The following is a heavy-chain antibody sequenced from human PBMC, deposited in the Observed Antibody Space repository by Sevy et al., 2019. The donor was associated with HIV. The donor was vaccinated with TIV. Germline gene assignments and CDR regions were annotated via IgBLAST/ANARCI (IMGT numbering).Heavy chain of an antibody. CDR2: ISGSGGST. J-gene: IGHJ6*03. V-gene: IGHV3-23*01. CDR1: GFTFSSYA. D-gene: IGHD2-8*01. Sequence: GGSQRLSCAASGFTFSSYAMSWVRQAPGKGLEWVSAISGSGGSTYYANSVKGRFTISRDNSKNTLYLQMNSLRAEDTAVYYCAKVVWVLGYMDVWGKGTTVTVSS. CDR3: AKVVWVLGYMDV.